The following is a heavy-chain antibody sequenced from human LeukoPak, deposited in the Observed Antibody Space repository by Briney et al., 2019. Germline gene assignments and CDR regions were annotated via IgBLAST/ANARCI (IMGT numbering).Heavy chain of an antibody. Sequence: PGRSLRLSCAASGFTFSSYAMHWVRQAPGKGLEWVAVISYDGSNKYYADSVKGRFTISRDNSKNTLYLQMNSLRAEDTAVYYCAKGLGSGWNDYWGQGTLVTVSS. J-gene: IGHJ4*02. CDR1: GFTFSSYA. CDR3: AKGLGSGWNDY. D-gene: IGHD6-19*01. V-gene: IGHV3-30*07. CDR2: ISYDGSNK.